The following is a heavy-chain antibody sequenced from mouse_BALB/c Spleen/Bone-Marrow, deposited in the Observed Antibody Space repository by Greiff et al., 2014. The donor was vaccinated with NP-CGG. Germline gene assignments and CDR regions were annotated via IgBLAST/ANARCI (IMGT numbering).Heavy chain of an antibody. CDR2: IDPASGNT. Sequence: VQLKESGADLVKPGASVKLSCTTSGFNIKATFMHWVKQRPEQGLEWIGRIDPASGNTKYDPKFQGKATITADTSSNKVSLQLSGLTSEDTAVYYCAHDAPFTYWGQGTLVTVSA. V-gene: IGHV14-3*02. CDR3: AHDAPFTY. CDR1: GFNIKATF. D-gene: IGHD2-3*01. J-gene: IGHJ3*01.